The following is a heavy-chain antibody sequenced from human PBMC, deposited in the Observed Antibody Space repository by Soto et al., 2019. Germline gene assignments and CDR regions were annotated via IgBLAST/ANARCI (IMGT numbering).Heavy chain of an antibody. J-gene: IGHJ6*02. Sequence: GGSLRLSCAASGFTFSSYSMNWVRQAPGKGLEWVSSISSSSSYIYYADSVKGRFTISRDNAKNSLYLQMNSLRAEDTAVYYCARDGPLLWNLGGMDVWGQGTTVTVSS. CDR3: ARDGPLLWNLGGMDV. CDR2: ISSSSSYI. CDR1: GFTFSSYS. V-gene: IGHV3-21*01. D-gene: IGHD1-7*01.